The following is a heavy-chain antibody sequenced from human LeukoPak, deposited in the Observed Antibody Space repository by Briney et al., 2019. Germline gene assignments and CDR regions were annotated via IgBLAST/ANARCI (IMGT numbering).Heavy chain of an antibody. Sequence: PGGSLRLSCAASGFTFSSYSMNWVRQAPGKGLEWVSYISSSSSTIYYADSVKGRFTISRDNAKNSLYLQMNSLRGEDTAVYYCARGEAVVTPRFDYWGQGTLVTVSS. CDR3: ARGEAVVTPRFDY. V-gene: IGHV3-48*04. D-gene: IGHD4-23*01. J-gene: IGHJ4*02. CDR1: GFTFSSYS. CDR2: ISSSSSTI.